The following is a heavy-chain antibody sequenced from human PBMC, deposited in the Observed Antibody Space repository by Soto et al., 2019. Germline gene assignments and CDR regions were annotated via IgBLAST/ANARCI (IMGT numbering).Heavy chain of an antibody. Sequence: ASVKVSCKASGGTFSSYAISWVRQAPGQGLEWMGGIIPIFGTANYAQKFQGRATITADESTSTAYMELSSLRSEDTAVYYCARDKRPRIIAAAGPYYYYGMDVWGQGTTVT. CDR3: ARDKRPRIIAAAGPYYYYGMDV. J-gene: IGHJ6*02. CDR2: IIPIFGTA. V-gene: IGHV1-69*13. CDR1: GGTFSSYA. D-gene: IGHD6-13*01.